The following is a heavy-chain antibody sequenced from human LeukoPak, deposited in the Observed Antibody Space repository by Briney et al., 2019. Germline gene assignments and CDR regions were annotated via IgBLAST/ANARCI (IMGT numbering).Heavy chain of an antibody. V-gene: IGHV3-21*01. CDR1: GFIFSTYS. CDR2: ISSTSGNK. J-gene: IGHJ4*02. D-gene: IGHD5-24*01. Sequence: KPGGSLRLSCTASGFIFSTYSMIWVRQAPGKGLEWVSSISSTSGNKYYADSVKGRFTISRDNAKNSLYLQMNSLRAEDTAVYYCASREIATIDYWGQGTLVTVSS. CDR3: ASREIATIDY.